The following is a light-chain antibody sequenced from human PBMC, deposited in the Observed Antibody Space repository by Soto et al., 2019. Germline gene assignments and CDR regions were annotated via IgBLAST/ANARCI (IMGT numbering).Light chain of an antibody. CDR1: QGISSW. CDR3: LQDYNYPRT. Sequence: DTQMTQSPSSVSASVGDRVTITCRSSQGISSWLAWYQQKPGKAPKLLIYKASTLKSGVPSRFSGSGSGTEFTLTISSLQPEDFATYYCLQDYNYPRTFGQGTKVDIK. CDR2: KAS. V-gene: IGKV1-12*01. J-gene: IGKJ1*01.